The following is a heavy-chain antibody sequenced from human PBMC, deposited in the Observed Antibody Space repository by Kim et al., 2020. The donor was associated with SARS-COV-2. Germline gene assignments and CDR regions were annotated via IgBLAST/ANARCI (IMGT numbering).Heavy chain of an antibody. CDR3: ARGGYCSSTSCYQRYFQH. J-gene: IGHJ1*01. Sequence: SETLSLTCAVYGGSFSGYYWSWIRQPPGKGLEWIGEINHSGSTNYNPSLKSRVTISVDTSKNQFSLKLSSVTAADTAVYYCARGGYCSSTSCYQRYFQHWGQGTLVTVSS. V-gene: IGHV4-34*01. CDR2: INHSGST. D-gene: IGHD2-2*01. CDR1: GGSFSGYY.